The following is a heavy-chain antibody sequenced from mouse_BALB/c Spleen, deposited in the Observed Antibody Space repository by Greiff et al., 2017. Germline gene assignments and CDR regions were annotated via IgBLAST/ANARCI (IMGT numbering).Heavy chain of an antibody. CDR2: ISSGGSYT. J-gene: IGHJ4*01. V-gene: IGHV5-6*02. Sequence: DVMLVESGGDLVKPGGSLKLSCAASGFTFSSYGMSWVRQTPDKRLEWVATISSGGSYTYYPDSVKGRFTISRDNAKNTLYLQMSSLKSEDTAMYYCARLLDSSGYVPMDYWGQGTSVTVSS. D-gene: IGHD3-2*01. CDR3: ARLLDSSGYVPMDY. CDR1: GFTFSSYG.